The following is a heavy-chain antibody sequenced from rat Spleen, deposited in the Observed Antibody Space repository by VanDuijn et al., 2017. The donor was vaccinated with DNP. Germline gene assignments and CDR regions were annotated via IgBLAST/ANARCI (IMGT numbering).Heavy chain of an antibody. CDR2: INPDGSST. CDR1: GFTFSSYW. D-gene: IGHD1-11*01. V-gene: IGHV5-35*01. CDR3: AKGPNYGGWSDYFDY. Sequence: EVQLVETGGGLMQPGKSLKLSCVASGFTFSSYWMYWIRQAPGKGLEWVASINPDGSSTYYADTVKGRFVISKDNAKNTGYLQMSKLRSEDTAIYYWAKGPNYGGWSDYFDYWGQGVMVTVSS. J-gene: IGHJ2*01.